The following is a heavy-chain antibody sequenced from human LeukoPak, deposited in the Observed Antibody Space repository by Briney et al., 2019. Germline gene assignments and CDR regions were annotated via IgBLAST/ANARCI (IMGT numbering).Heavy chain of an antibody. CDR3: ARKWYYDSSGRFDL. CDR1: GFSFSSYW. Sequence: GGSLRLSCAASGFSFSSYWMNWVRQPPGKGLEWVANINKDGSEKYYADSVKGRFTISRANAKNPLHLQRNIPTAEDAVVSYGARKWYYDSSGRFDLWGQGTLVTVSS. J-gene: IGHJ5*02. D-gene: IGHD3-22*01. V-gene: IGHV3-7*01. CDR2: INKDGSEK.